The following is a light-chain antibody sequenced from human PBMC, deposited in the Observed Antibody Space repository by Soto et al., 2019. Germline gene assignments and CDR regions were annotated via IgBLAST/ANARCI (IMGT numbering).Light chain of an antibody. Sequence: EIVLTQSPATLSLSPGETATLSCRASQSVGNILAWYQHRPGQAPRLLISDASNRATGVPVRFSGSGSGTDFTLTINNREPEDFAVYYCQQRSDWPLTFGGGTKVEI. CDR3: QQRSDWPLT. V-gene: IGKV3-11*01. CDR2: DAS. CDR1: QSVGNI. J-gene: IGKJ4*01.